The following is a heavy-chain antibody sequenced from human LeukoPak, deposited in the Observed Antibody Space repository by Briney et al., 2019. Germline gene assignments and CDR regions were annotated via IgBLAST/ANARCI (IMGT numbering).Heavy chain of an antibody. D-gene: IGHD6-19*01. V-gene: IGHV3-30*04. CDR3: ARDRYSSGWSRGDWFDP. CDR1: GFTFSSYA. CDR2: ISYDGSNK. J-gene: IGHJ5*02. Sequence: GRSLRLSCAASGFTFSSYAMHWVRQAPGKGLEWVAVISYDGSNKYYADSVKGRFTISRGNSKNTLYLQMNSLRAEDTAVYYCARDRYSSGWSRGDWFDPWGQGTLVTVSS.